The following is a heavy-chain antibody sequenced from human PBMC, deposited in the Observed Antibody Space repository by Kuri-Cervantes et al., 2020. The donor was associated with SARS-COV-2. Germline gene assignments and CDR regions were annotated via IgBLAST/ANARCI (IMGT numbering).Heavy chain of an antibody. CDR1: GYTFTDYY. V-gene: IGHV1-2*02. CDR2: INPRSGGT. CDR3: ARLRQLEEGY. Sequence: ASVKVSCKASGYTFTDYYMHWVRQAPGQGLEWMGWINPRSGGTKYVEKFQGRVTMTRDTSISTVYMEMNRLRSDDTAVYYCARLRQLEEGYWSQGTLVTVSS. D-gene: IGHD1-1*01. J-gene: IGHJ4*02.